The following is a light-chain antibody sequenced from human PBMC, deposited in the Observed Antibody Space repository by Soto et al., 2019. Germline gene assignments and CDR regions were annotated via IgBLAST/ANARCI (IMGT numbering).Light chain of an antibody. Sequence: DLQMTQSPSSVSASVGDRVTITCRASQAIDSWLAWYQQKPGEAPKLLIFTGSLLHSGVPPRFSGSGSGTDFTLTISSLQPEDFATYDCQQTLSLPPTFGQGTKV. CDR3: QQTLSLPPT. J-gene: IGKJ1*01. V-gene: IGKV1-12*01. CDR1: QAIDSW. CDR2: TGS.